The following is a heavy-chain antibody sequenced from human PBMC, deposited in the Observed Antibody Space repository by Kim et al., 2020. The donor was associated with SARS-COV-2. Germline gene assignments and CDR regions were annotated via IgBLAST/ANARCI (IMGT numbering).Heavy chain of an antibody. Sequence: SETLSLTCTVSGGSISSSSYYWGWIRQPPGKGLEWIGSIYYSGSTYYNPSLKSRVTISVDTSKNQFSLKLSSVTAADTAVYYCAGAYSSSWYNWLDPWGQGTLVTVSS. CDR2: IYYSGST. J-gene: IGHJ5*02. CDR3: AGAYSSSWYNWLDP. D-gene: IGHD6-13*01. CDR1: GGSISSSSYY. V-gene: IGHV4-39*01.